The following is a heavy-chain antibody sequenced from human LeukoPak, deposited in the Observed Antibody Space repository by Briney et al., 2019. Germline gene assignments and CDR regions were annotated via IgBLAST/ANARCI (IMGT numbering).Heavy chain of an antibody. CDR3: ASTGRGSSPPF. V-gene: IGHV4-38-2*02. CDR1: GYSISSGYY. D-gene: IGHD1-26*01. CDR2: IYHSGST. Sequence: PSETLSLTCTVSGYSISSGYYWGWIRQPPGKGLEWIGSIYHSGSTYYNPSLKSRVTISVDTSKNQFSLKQSSVTAADTAVYYCASTGRGSSPPFWGQGTMVTVSS. J-gene: IGHJ3*01.